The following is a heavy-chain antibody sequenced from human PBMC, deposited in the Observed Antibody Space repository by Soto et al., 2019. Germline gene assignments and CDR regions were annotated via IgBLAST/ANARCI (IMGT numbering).Heavy chain of an antibody. D-gene: IGHD3-16*01. Sequence: PGGSLILSCAASGFTFSSYCMHWVRQAPGKGLEWVAVIWYDGSNKYYADSVKGRFTISRDNSKNTLYLQMNSLRAEDTAVYYCARDPIGFTADYYYGMDVWGQGTTVTVSS. CDR3: ARDPIGFTADYYYGMDV. CDR2: IWYDGSNK. J-gene: IGHJ6*02. V-gene: IGHV3-33*01. CDR1: GFTFSSYC.